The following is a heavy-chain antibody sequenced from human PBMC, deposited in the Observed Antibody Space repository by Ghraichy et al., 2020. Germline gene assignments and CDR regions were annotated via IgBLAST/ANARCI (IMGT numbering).Heavy chain of an antibody. D-gene: IGHD6-13*01. J-gene: IGHJ4*02. CDR1: GGSISSYY. CDR3: ARGAAGQIYYFDY. CDR2: IYYSGST. Sequence: ESLNISCTVSGGSISSYYWSWIRQPPGKGLEWIGYIYYSGSTNYNSSLQSRVTISVDTSKNQFSLKLSSVTAADTAVYYCARGAAGQIYYFDYWGQGTLVTVSS. V-gene: IGHV4-59*01.